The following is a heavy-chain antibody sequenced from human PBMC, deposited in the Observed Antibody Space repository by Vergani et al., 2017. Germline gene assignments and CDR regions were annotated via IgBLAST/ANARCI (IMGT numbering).Heavy chain of an antibody. V-gene: IGHV5-51*01. CDR2: IFPTDSDT. CDR1: GYRFTSYW. Sequence: EVKLVQSGVEVKKPGESLKISCKGSGYRFTSYWIAWVRQMPGKGLEWMGIIFPTDSDTKYSPSFQGQVTMSVDQSISTAYLQWDSLKASDTAMYFCARTGNPYYYYGIDVWGKGTTVTVSS. CDR3: ARTGNPYYYYGIDV. J-gene: IGHJ6*04.